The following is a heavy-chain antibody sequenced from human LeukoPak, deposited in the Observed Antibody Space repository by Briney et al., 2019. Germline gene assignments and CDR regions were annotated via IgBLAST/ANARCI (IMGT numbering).Heavy chain of an antibody. V-gene: IGHV2-5*01. D-gene: IGHD3-3*01. CDR3: AHRSILDFWSGYPEYYFDY. CDR1: GFSLSTSGVG. CDR2: IYWNDDK. Sequence: SGPTLVKPTQTLTLTCTFSGFSLSTSGVGVGWIRQPPGKALEWLALIYWNDDKRYSPSLKSRLTITKDTSKNQVVLTMTNMDPVDTATYYCAHRSILDFWSGYPEYYFDYWGQGTLVTVSS. J-gene: IGHJ4*02.